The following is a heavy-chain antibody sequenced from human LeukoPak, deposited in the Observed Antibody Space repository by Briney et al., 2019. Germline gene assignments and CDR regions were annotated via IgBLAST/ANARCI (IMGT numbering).Heavy chain of an antibody. Sequence: GRSLRLSCAASGFTFSSYGMHWVRQAPGKGLEWVALISNDGSKEYYADSVKGRFTISRDNSKNTLFLQVNSLRPEDTAVYYCAKPRGYNYEYYFHYWGQGTLVTVSS. CDR2: ISNDGSKE. V-gene: IGHV3-30*18. CDR3: AKPRGYNYEYYFHY. D-gene: IGHD5-18*01. CDR1: GFTFSSYG. J-gene: IGHJ4*02.